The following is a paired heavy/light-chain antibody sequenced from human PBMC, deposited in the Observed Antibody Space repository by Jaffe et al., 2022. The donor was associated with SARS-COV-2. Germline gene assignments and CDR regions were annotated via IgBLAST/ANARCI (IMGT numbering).Light chain of an antibody. V-gene: IGLV2-14*03. Sequence: QSALTQPASVSGSPGQSITISCTGSSSDIGGYDFVSWYQQYPGKAPKLMIYDVNNRPSGVSNRFSASKSGNTASLTISGLQADDEADYYCSSYTSTFTYVFGTGTKVTVL. CDR1: SSDIGGYDF. CDR3: SSYTSTFTYV. CDR2: DVN. J-gene: IGLJ1*01.
Heavy chain of an antibody. CDR2: IKSDGSST. CDR1: GFTFSDYW. J-gene: IGHJ5*02. V-gene: IGHV3-74*01. CDR3: VRVLRWFDP. Sequence: EMQLVESGGGLVQPGGSLRLSCGASGFTFSDYWMHWVRQVPGKGLVWVSHIKSDGSSTSYADSVKGRFTISRDNAKNTLYLQMNSLRDEDTAVYYCVRVLRWFDPWGQGTLVTVSS.